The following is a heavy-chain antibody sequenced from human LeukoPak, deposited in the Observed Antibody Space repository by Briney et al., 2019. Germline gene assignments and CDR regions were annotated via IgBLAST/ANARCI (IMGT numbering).Heavy chain of an antibody. CDR2: IIPVLGVS. V-gene: IGHV1-69*04. Sequence: SVKVSCKASGGSFSSYVITWVRQAPGQGLEWMGRIIPVLGVSNFAQKFEGRVTITADKSTSTAYMELSSLRSEDTAVYYCARVRYYDSSGYCDYWGQGTLVTVSS. J-gene: IGHJ4*02. D-gene: IGHD3-22*01. CDR1: GGSFSSYV. CDR3: ARVRYYDSSGYCDY.